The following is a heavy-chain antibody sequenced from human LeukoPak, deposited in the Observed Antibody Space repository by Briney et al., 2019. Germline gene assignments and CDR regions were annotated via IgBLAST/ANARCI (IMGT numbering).Heavy chain of an antibody. CDR1: GDSVPSNSAA. Sequence: SQTLSLTCAISGDSVPSNSAAWNWIRQSPSRGLEWLGRTYYRSKWYNDYAVSVKSRITINPDTSKNQFSLQLNSVTPEDTAVYYCARQLRIAVAGGNWFDPWGQGTLVTVSS. D-gene: IGHD6-19*01. CDR3: ARQLRIAVAGGNWFDP. CDR2: TYYRSKWYN. V-gene: IGHV6-1*01. J-gene: IGHJ5*02.